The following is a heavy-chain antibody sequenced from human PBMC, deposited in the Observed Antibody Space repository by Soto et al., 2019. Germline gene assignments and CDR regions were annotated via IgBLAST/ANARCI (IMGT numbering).Heavy chain of an antibody. D-gene: IGHD2-21*01. CDR1: GFTFTNHN. J-gene: IGHJ4*02. Sequence: VQPVESGGGLVKPGGSLRLSCAASGFTFTNHNMNWVRQAPGKGLEWVSSISSSSSFRNYADSVKGRFSISRDNDKNLVYLQMDSLRAEDTAVYYCARDPPLSVLVVVATDDFWGQGTLVTVSS. CDR2: ISSSSSFR. V-gene: IGHV3-21*02. CDR3: ARDPPLSVLVVVATDDF.